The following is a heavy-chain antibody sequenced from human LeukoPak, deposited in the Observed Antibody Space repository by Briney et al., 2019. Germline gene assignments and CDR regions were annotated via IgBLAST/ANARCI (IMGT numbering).Heavy chain of an antibody. Sequence: PGGSLRLSCAASGFTFSSYSMNWVRQAPGKGLEWVSSISSSSSYIYYADSVKGRFTISRDNAKNSLYLQMNSLRAEDTAVYYCARDSLGYCSGGSCYHAFDIWGQGTMVTVSS. CDR2: ISSSSSYI. V-gene: IGHV3-21*01. CDR3: ARDSLGYCSGGSCYHAFDI. J-gene: IGHJ3*02. CDR1: GFTFSSYS. D-gene: IGHD2-15*01.